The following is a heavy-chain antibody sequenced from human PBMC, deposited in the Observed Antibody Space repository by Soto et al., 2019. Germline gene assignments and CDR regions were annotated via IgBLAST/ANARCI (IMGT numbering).Heavy chain of an antibody. V-gene: IGHV1-69*04. Sequence: QVQLVQSGAEVKKPGSSVKVSCTASGGTFTSYSITWVRQAPGQGLEWMGRIIPVLGIVNYAQKFQGRVTITADKSTTKPYMALSSLRSEYTALYYFATDVLGTTRTYFASWGEGTLVTVSS. CDR3: ATDVLGTTRTYFAS. CDR1: GGTFTSYS. CDR2: IIPVLGIV. J-gene: IGHJ4*02. D-gene: IGHD1-1*01.